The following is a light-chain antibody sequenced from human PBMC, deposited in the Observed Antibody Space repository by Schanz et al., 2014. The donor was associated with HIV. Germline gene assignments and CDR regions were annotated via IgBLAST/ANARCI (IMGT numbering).Light chain of an antibody. V-gene: IGLV2-14*03. CDR3: SSYSNNDTLT. J-gene: IGLJ2*01. CDR1: SADVGGYNY. Sequence: QSALTQPASVSGSPGQSITISCTGTSADVGGYNYVSWYQQHPGKAPKLLIYDVTYRPSGVSDRFSGSKSGNTASLTISGLRTEDEADYYCSSYSNNDTLTFGGGTKLTVL. CDR2: DVT.